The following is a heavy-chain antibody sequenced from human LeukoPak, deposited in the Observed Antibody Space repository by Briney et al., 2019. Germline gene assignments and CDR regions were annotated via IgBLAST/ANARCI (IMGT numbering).Heavy chain of an antibody. J-gene: IGHJ6*02. CDR1: GGSISSSSYY. D-gene: IGHD1-26*01. CDR3: ARVALVGATTRYYYYGMDV. V-gene: IGHV4-31*03. CDR2: IYYSGSA. Sequence: SETLSLTCTVSGGSISSSSYYWGWIRQPPGKGLEWIGYIYYSGSAYYNPSLKSRVTISVDTPKNQFSLKLSSVTAADTAVYHCARVALVGATTRYYYYGMDVWGQGTTVTVSS.